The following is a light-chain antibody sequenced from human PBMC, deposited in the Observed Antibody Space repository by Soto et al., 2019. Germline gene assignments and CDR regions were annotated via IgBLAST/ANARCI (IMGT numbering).Light chain of an antibody. CDR1: QNIFSY. V-gene: IGKV1-39*01. J-gene: IGKJ4*01. CDR3: QQRSNWPLIT. CDR2: AAS. Sequence: DIQMTQSPSSLSASVGDRVTITCRASQNIFSYLSWYQHKPGKAPKLLIYAASSLQSGVPSRFSGSGSGTDFALTISSLQPEDLAVYYCQQRSNWPLITFGGGTKVEIK.